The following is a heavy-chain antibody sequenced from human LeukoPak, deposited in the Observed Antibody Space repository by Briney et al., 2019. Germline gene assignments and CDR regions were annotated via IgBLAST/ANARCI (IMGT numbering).Heavy chain of an antibody. V-gene: IGHV4-4*07. J-gene: IGHJ5*02. Sequence: SETLSLTCTVSGGSISSYYWSWIRQPAGKGLEWIGRIYTSGSTNYNPSPKSRVTMSVDTSKNQFSLKLSSVTTADTAVYYCAREIWFGEFNWFDPWGQGTLVTVSS. CDR1: GGSISSYY. D-gene: IGHD3-10*01. CDR2: IYTSGST. CDR3: AREIWFGEFNWFDP.